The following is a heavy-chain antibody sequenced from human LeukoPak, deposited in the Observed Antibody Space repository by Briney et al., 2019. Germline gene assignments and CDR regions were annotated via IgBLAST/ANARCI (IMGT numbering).Heavy chain of an antibody. J-gene: IGHJ5*02. D-gene: IGHD1-26*01. V-gene: IGHV4-39*01. CDR2: IFYSGTT. Sequence: WVRQPPGKGLEWIGSIFYSGTTYYNPSLKSRVTISVDTSKNHFSLKLGSLTAADTAVYYCARQGLQARWFDPWGQGTLVTVAS. CDR3: ARQGLQARWFDP.